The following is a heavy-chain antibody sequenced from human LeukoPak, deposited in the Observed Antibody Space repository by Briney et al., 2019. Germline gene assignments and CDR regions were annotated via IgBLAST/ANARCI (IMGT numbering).Heavy chain of an antibody. CDR1: GGSFSGNY. Sequence: SETLSLTCAVYGGSFSGNYWSWIRQPPGKGLEWIGEINHSGSTDYNPSLKSRVTISVDTSKNQFSLKLSSVTAADTAVYYRARQEVYCSSTSCYARGYSYGTFFDYWGQGTLVTVSS. D-gene: IGHD2-2*01. V-gene: IGHV4-34*01. CDR2: INHSGST. J-gene: IGHJ4*02. CDR3: ARQEVYCSSTSCYARGYSYGTFFDY.